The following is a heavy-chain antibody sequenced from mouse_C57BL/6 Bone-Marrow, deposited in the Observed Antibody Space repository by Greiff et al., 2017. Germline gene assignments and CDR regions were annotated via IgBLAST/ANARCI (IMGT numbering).Heavy chain of an antibody. CDR3: ARHQTAQASFAY. V-gene: IGHV5-6*01. D-gene: IGHD3-2*02. Sequence: EVQGVESGGDLVKPGGSLKLSCAASGFTFSSYGMSWVRQTPDKRLEWVATISSGGSYTYYPDSVKGRFTISRDNAKNTLYLQMSSLKSEDTAMYYWARHQTAQASFAYWGQGTLVTVSA. CDR2: ISSGGSYT. CDR1: GFTFSSYG. J-gene: IGHJ3*01.